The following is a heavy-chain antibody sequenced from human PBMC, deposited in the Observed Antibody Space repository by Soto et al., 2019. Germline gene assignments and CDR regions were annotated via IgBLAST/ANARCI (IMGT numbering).Heavy chain of an antibody. V-gene: IGHV3-30*18. CDR2: ISGDGSKK. D-gene: IGHD1-26*01. J-gene: IGHJ4*02. CDR3: AKDISSYSGGYTYYFDY. CDR1: GFTFRDYA. Sequence: PGGSLRLSCAASGFTFRDYAMHWVRQAPGKGLEWVAVISGDGSKKYSADPVKGRITISRDNSENTLYLQVNGLRGEDTAVYYCAKDISSYSGGYTYYFDYWGQGTLVTVSS.